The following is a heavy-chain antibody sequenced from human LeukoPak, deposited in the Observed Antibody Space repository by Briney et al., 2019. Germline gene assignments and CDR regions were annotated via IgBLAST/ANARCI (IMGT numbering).Heavy chain of an antibody. D-gene: IGHD1-1*01. CDR2: INSYSSII. CDR3: ARGGSWNEDWFDP. V-gene: IGHV3-48*02. J-gene: IGHJ5*02. CDR1: GFTFSSYS. Sequence: PGRSLRLSCAASGFTFSSYSMNWVRQAPGKGLEWVSYINSYSSIIYYADSVKGRFTISRDNAKNSLYLQMNSLRDEDTAVYYCARGGSWNEDWFDPWGQGTLVTVSS.